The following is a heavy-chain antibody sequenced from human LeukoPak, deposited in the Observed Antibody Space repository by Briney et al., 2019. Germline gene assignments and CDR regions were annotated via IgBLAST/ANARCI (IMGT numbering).Heavy chain of an antibody. Sequence: SETLSLTCTVSGGSISSYYWSCIRQPAGKGLEWIGRIYTSGSTNYNPSLKSRVTMSVDTSKNQFSLKLSSVTAADTAVYYCARMDSNYRRGGNDAFDIWGQGTMVTVSS. CDR2: IYTSGST. CDR3: ARMDSNYRRGGNDAFDI. J-gene: IGHJ3*02. D-gene: IGHD4-11*01. CDR1: GGSISSYY. V-gene: IGHV4-4*07.